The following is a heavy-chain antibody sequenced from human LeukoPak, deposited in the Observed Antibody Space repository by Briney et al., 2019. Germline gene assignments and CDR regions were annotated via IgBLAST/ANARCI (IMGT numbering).Heavy chain of an antibody. CDR3: ARTLSGDPYFDY. D-gene: IGHD2-21*02. CDR1: GYTFTSYG. V-gene: IGHV1-18*01. CDR2: ISAYSGNT. J-gene: IGHJ4*02. Sequence: GASVKVSCKASGYTFTSYGISWVRQAPGQGLEWMGWISAYSGNTNYAQKLQGRVPMTTDTSTSTAYMELRSLRSDDTAVYYCARTLSGDPYFDYWGQGTLVTVSS.